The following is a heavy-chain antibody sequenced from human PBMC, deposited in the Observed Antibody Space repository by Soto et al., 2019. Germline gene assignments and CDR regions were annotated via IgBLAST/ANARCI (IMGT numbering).Heavy chain of an antibody. CDR1: GGSIGSDDYY. D-gene: IGHD3-16*01. V-gene: IGHV4-39*01. J-gene: IGHJ4*02. CDR2: IHYSGST. Sequence: QLQLQESGPGLVKPSETLSLTCTVSGGSIGSDDYYWGWIRQPPGKGLEWIGCIHYSGSTYYNPSLKSRVTISVDMSKNQFSLNLSSVTAADTAVYYCATYHGFWGQGTLVTVSS. CDR3: ATYHGF.